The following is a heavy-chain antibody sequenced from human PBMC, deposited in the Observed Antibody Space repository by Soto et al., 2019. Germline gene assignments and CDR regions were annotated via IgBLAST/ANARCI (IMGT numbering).Heavy chain of an antibody. J-gene: IGHJ4*02. V-gene: IGHV4-34*01. D-gene: IGHD6-13*01. CDR2: INHSGST. CDR3: ARGRGYSSSWYSGSPPGLDY. CDR1: GGSFSGYY. Sequence: TLSLTCAVYGGSFSGYYWSWIRQPPGKGLEWIGEINHSGSTYYNPSLKSRVTISVDTSKNQFSLKLSSVTAADTAVHYCARGRGYSSSWYSGSPPGLDYWGQGTLVTVSS.